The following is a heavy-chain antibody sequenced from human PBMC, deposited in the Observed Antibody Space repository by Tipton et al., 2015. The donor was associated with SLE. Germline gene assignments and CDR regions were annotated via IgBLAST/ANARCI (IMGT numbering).Heavy chain of an antibody. J-gene: IGHJ6*03. V-gene: IGHV5-51*03. Sequence: QLEQSGAEVKKPGESLKISCKGSGYSFISYWIGWVRQMPGKGLEWVGIIYPGDSDTRYSPSFQGQVTISADKSISTAYLQWSSLKASDTAMYYCARSVWWLPPDYYYYMDVWGKGTTVTVSS. CDR2: IYPGDSDT. CDR1: GYSFISYW. D-gene: IGHD5-12*01. CDR3: ARSVWWLPPDYYYYMDV.